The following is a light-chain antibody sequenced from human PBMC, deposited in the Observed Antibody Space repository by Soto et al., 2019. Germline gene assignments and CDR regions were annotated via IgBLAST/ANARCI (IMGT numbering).Light chain of an antibody. CDR3: QQYNNWPRIT. V-gene: IGKV3-15*01. CDR1: QSVSSN. CDR2: GAS. Sequence: EIVMTQSPATLSVSPGERATLSCRASQSVSSNLAWYQQKPGQAPRLLIYGASTRATGIPARFSGSGSGTEFTLTISSLQSEDFAVYYCQQYNNWPRITLGQGTRLEI. J-gene: IGKJ5*01.